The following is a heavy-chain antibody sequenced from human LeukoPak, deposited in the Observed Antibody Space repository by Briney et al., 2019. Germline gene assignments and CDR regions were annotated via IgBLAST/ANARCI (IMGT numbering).Heavy chain of an antibody. CDR2: IYYSGYT. CDR1: GGSISGYY. CDR3: ARAYSPSV. D-gene: IGHD5-18*01. J-gene: IGHJ4*02. V-gene: IGHV4-59*12. Sequence: SETLSLTCTVSGGSISGYYWSWMRQPPRKGLEWIGHIYYSGYTNFNPSLKSRVTISVDKAKNHFSLKLTSVTAADTAVYYCARAYSPSVWGQGTLVTVSS.